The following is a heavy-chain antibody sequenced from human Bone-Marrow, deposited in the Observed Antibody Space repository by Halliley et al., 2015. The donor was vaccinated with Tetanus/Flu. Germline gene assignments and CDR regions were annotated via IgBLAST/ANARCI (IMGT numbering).Heavy chain of an antibody. CDR1: GGSISSYH. V-gene: IGHV4-59*01. D-gene: IGHD6-13*01. CDR2: IYYSGST. CDR3: ARVSPQKAAAITYYFDY. J-gene: IGHJ4*02. Sequence: TLSLTCTVSGGSISSYHWSWIRQPPGKGLEWIGYIYYSGSTNYNPSLKSRVTISVDTSKNQFSLKLRSVTAADTAVYYCARVSPQKAAAITYYFDYWGQGTLVTVSS.